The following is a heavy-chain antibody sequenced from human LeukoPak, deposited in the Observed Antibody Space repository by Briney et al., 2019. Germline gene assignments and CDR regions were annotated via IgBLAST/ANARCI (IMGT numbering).Heavy chain of an antibody. CDR2: ISWDGGST. D-gene: IGHD6-13*01. V-gene: IGHV3-43D*04. J-gene: IGHJ6*04. Sequence: GGSLRLSCAASGLTFDDYAMHWVRQAPGKGLEWVSLISWDGGSTYYADSVKGRFTISRDNSKNSLYLQMNSLRAEDTALYYCAKDIGYSSSWYGMDVWGKGTTVTVSS. CDR1: GLTFDDYA. CDR3: AKDIGYSSSWYGMDV.